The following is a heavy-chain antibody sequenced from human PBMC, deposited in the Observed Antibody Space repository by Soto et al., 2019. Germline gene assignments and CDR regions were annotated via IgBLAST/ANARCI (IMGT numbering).Heavy chain of an antibody. CDR3: ASQGATGYYSGMDV. CDR2: IIPIFGTA. V-gene: IGHV1-69*12. CDR1: GGTFSSYA. D-gene: IGHD2-21*01. Sequence: QVQLVQSGAEVKKPGSSVKVSCKASGGTFSSYAISWVRQAPGQGLEWMGGIIPIFGTANYAQKFQGRVTITADESTSTDYMELSSLRSEDTAVYYCASQGATGYYSGMDVWGQGTTVTVSS. J-gene: IGHJ6*02.